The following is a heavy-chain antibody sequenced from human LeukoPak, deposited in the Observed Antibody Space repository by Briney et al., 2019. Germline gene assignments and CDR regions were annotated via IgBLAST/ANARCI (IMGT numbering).Heavy chain of an antibody. D-gene: IGHD5-18*01. Sequence: SETLSLTWTVSGGSISSYYWRWIRQPPGKGLEWIGYIYYSGSTNYNPSLKSRVTISVDTSKNQFSLKLSSVTAADTAVYYCARGYSYGYFDYWGQGTLVTVSS. CDR1: GGSISSYY. J-gene: IGHJ4*02. CDR2: IYYSGST. V-gene: IGHV4-59*01. CDR3: ARGYSYGYFDY.